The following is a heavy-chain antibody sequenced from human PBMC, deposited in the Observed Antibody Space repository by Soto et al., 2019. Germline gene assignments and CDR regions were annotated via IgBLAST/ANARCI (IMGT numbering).Heavy chain of an antibody. CDR2: FIPIFVSA. Sequence: QVHLVQSGAEVKKPGSSVKVSCKASGGTVSSYAITWVRQAPGKGLEWMGVFIPIFVSAHYAPKFQGRVTITADESTSTAYMELSGLRSEDTAIYYCARDLSSDSTGFRGYDLWGQGTLVTVSS. CDR3: ARDLSSDSTGFRGYDL. D-gene: IGHD3-22*01. CDR1: GGTVSSYA. J-gene: IGHJ4*02. V-gene: IGHV1-69*01.